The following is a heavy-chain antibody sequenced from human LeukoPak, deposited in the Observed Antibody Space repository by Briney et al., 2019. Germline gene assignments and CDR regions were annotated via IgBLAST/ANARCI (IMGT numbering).Heavy chain of an antibody. D-gene: IGHD6-19*01. V-gene: IGHV3-21*01. J-gene: IGHJ3*02. Sequence: GGSLRLSCAASGFTFSSYSMNWVRQAPGKGLEWVSSISSSSSYIYYADSVKGRFTISRDNAKNSLYLQMNSLRAEDTAVYYCARGPQGGWSVIGASDIWGQGTMVTVSS. CDR1: GFTFSSYS. CDR2: ISSSSSYI. CDR3: ARGPQGGWSVIGASDI.